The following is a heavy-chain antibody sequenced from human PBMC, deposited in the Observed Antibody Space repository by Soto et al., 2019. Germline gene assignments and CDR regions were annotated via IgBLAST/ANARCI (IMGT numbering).Heavy chain of an antibody. CDR3: ASGFPTVTNGFGGMDV. CDR2: IYYSGST. J-gene: IGHJ6*02. D-gene: IGHD4-17*01. V-gene: IGHV4-30-4*01. Sequence: KTSETLSLTCTVSGGSISSGDYYWSWIRQPPGKGLEWIGYIYYSGSTYYNPSLKSRVTISVDTSKNQFSLKPSSVTAADTAVYYCASGFPTVTNGFGGMDVWGQGTTVTVSS. CDR1: GGSISSGDYY.